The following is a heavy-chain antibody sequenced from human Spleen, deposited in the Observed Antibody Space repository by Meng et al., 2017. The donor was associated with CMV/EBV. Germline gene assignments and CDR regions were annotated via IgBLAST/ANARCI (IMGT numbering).Heavy chain of an antibody. D-gene: IGHD3-22*01. CDR2: IRSDGSKK. CDR3: VKVGYYYDSAYAFDI. Sequence: GESLKISCTASGFTFSSYGMYWVRQAPGKGLDWVAFIRSDGSKKHYADSVKGRFTISRDNSKNTLYLQMNSLRVEDTAVYYCVKVGYYYDSAYAFDIWGHGTMVTVSS. CDR1: GFTFSSYG. J-gene: IGHJ3*02. V-gene: IGHV3-30*02.